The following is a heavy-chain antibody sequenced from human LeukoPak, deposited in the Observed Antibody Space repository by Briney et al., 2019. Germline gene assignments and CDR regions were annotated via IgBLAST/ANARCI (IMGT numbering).Heavy chain of an antibody. V-gene: IGHV4-59*01. Sequence: SETLSLTCTVSGGSISTYFWNWIRQPPGKGLEWIGNIYYSGSTNYNPSLKSRVTISVDTSKNQFSLKLRSVTAADTAVYYCAREGSDSSGYYLDNWGQGTLVTVSS. J-gene: IGHJ4*02. CDR1: GGSISTYF. CDR3: AREGSDSSGYYLDN. CDR2: IYYSGST. D-gene: IGHD3-22*01.